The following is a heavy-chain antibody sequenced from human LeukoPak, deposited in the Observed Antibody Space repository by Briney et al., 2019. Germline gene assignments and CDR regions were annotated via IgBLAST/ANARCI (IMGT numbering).Heavy chain of an antibody. CDR3: ARGSGTGSPIDY. J-gene: IGHJ4*02. CDR2: ISSSSSYT. D-gene: IGHD1-14*01. CDR1: GFTFSSYA. V-gene: IGHV3-21*05. Sequence: GGSLRLSCAASGFTFSSYAMSWVRQAPGKGLEWVSYISSSSSYTNYADSVKGRFTISRDNAKNSLYLQMNSLRAEDTAVYYCARGSGTGSPIDYWGQGTLVTVSS.